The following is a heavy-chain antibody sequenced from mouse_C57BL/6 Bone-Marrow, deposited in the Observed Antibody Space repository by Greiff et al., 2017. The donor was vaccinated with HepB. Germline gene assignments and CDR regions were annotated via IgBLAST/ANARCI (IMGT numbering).Heavy chain of an antibody. J-gene: IGHJ3*01. V-gene: IGHV10-1*01. CDR3: VRTPIAY. CDR2: IRSKSNNYAT. Sequence: EVKLMESGGGLVQPKGSLKLSCAASGFSFNTYAMNWVRQAPGKGLEWVARIRSKSNNYATYYADSVKDRFTISRDDSESMLYLQMNNLKTEDTAMYYCVRTPIAYWGQGTLVTVSA. CDR1: GFSFNTYA.